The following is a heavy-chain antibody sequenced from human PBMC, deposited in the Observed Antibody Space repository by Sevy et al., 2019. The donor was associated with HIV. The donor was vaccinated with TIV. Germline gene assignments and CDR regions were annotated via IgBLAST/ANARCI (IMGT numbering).Heavy chain of an antibody. CDR1: GGTFSSYA. J-gene: IGHJ4*02. V-gene: IGHV1-69*10. Sequence: ASVKVSCKASGGTFSSYAISWVRRAPGQGLEWMGGIIPILGIANYAQKFQGRVTITADKSTSTAYMELSSLRSEDTAVYYCARGTGRGLYYFDYWGQGTLVTVSS. D-gene: IGHD3-9*01. CDR3: ARGTGRGLYYFDY. CDR2: IIPILGIA.